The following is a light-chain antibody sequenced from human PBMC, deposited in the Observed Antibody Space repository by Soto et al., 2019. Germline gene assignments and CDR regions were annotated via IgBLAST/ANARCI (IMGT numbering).Light chain of an antibody. CDR3: GYYQGSSLFYV. CDR2: EVS. Sequence: QSALTQPASVSGSPGQSITISCTGTSSDVGSYNLVSWYQQHPGKAPKLMIYEVSKRPSGVSNRFSGSKSGNTASLTISGLQADAGVASHSGYYQGSSLFYVFG. CDR1: SSDVGSYNL. V-gene: IGLV2-23*02. J-gene: IGLJ7*01.